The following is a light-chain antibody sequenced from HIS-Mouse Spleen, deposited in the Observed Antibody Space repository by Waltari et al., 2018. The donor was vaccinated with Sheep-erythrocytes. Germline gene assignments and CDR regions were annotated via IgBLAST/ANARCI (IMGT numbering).Light chain of an antibody. Sequence: QSALTQPASVSGSPGQSITISCTGTSSDVGGYNYVSWYQQHPGKAPKLMIYDVSNRPSGFSNRFSGSKSGNTASLTISGLQAEDDADYYCSSYTSSSSYVFGTGTKVTVL. CDR2: DVS. V-gene: IGLV2-14*03. CDR1: SSDVGGYNY. CDR3: SSYTSSSSYV. J-gene: IGLJ1*01.